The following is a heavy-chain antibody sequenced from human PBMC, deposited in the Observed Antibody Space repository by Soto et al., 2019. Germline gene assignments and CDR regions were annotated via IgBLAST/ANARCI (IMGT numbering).Heavy chain of an antibody. V-gene: IGHV4-34*01. Sequence: SETLSLTCAVYGGSFSGYYWSWIRQPPGKGLEWIGEINHSGSTNYNPSLKRRVTIAVDTSKNQFSLKLSSVTAADTAVYYCAREVDYYDSSGYSAFDYWGQGTLVTVSS. D-gene: IGHD3-22*01. CDR1: GGSFSGYY. J-gene: IGHJ4*02. CDR2: INHSGST. CDR3: AREVDYYDSSGYSAFDY.